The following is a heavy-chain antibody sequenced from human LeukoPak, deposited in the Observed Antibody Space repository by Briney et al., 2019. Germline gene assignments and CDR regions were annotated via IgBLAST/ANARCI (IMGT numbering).Heavy chain of an antibody. J-gene: IGHJ4*02. CDR1: GGSVSSGSYY. V-gene: IGHV4-61*01. D-gene: IGHD5-18*01. Sequence: PSETLSLTCTVSGGSVSSGSYYWSWIRQPPGKGLEWIGYIYYSGSTNYNPSLKSRVTISVDTSKNQFSLKLSSVTAADTAVYYCARGIQLWLPDYWGQGTLVTVSS. CDR3: ARGIQLWLPDY. CDR2: IYYSGST.